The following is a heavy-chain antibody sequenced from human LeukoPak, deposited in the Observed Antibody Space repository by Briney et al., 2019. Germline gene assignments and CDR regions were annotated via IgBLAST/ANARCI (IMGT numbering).Heavy chain of an antibody. Sequence: PGGSLRLSCAASGFTFDDYAMHWVRQAPGKGLEWVSSISSSSSYIYYADSVKGRFTISRDNAKNSLYLQMNSLRAEDTAVYYCARALVVVAATPRAFDIWGQGTMVTVSS. V-gene: IGHV3-21*01. D-gene: IGHD2-15*01. J-gene: IGHJ3*02. CDR3: ARALVVVAATPRAFDI. CDR1: GFTFDDYA. CDR2: ISSSSSYI.